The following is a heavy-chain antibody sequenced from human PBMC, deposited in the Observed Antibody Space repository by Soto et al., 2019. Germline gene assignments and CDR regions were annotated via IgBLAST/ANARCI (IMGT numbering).Heavy chain of an antibody. D-gene: IGHD2-15*01. CDR3: GRTSGWRVDC. Sequence: QVQLQQSGPGLVKPSQTLSLTCAISGDSVSSNSAAWHWIRQSPSRGLEWLGRTYYRTKWYNDYAVSVRGRIIVSPDTSKNQFSLQLNSVIPEDTAVYYCGRTSGWRVDCWGQGTLVTVSS. CDR2: TYYRTKWYN. CDR1: GDSVSSNSAA. V-gene: IGHV6-1*01. J-gene: IGHJ4*02.